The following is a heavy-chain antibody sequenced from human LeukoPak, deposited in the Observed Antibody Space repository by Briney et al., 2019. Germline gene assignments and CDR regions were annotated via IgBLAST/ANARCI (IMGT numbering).Heavy chain of an antibody. V-gene: IGHV4-59*08. D-gene: IGHD3-16*01. CDR3: VRHFGSTQDYFDF. CDR2: IYNSGTS. Sequence: KTSETLSPTCTVSGGSIIGYYWTWIRAPPGKGLDWVANIYNSGTSNYNPSPRSRLTISVDTSKNQVSLRLTSVTAADTAIYYCVRHFGSTQDYFDFWGQGILVTVSS. CDR1: GGSIIGYY. J-gene: IGHJ4*02.